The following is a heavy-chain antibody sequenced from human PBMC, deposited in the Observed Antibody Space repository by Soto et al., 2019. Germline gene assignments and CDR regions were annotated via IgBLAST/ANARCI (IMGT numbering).Heavy chain of an antibody. D-gene: IGHD4-17*01. Sequence: SETLSLTCTVSGGSNSSSSYYWGWIRQPPGKGLEWIGSIYYSGSTYYNPSLKSRVTISVDTSKNQFSLKLSSVTAADTAVYYCGRISSNGDYAYWGQGTLVTVSS. CDR3: GRISSNGDYAY. V-gene: IGHV4-39*01. J-gene: IGHJ4*02. CDR1: GGSNSSSSYY. CDR2: IYYSGST.